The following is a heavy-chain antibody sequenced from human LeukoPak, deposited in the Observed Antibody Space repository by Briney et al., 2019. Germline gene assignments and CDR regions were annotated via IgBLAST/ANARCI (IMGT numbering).Heavy chain of an antibody. J-gene: IGHJ6*03. Sequence: ALVKVSCKASGYTFTRHDINWVRQATGQGLEWMGWMNPNSGNTGYAQRFQGRVTITGNTSISTAYMELSSLRSEDTAVYYCARGISSGYGYYYMDVWGKGTTVTVSS. D-gene: IGHD3-22*01. CDR3: ARGISSGYGYYYMDV. CDR2: MNPNSGNT. V-gene: IGHV1-8*03. CDR1: GYTFTRHD.